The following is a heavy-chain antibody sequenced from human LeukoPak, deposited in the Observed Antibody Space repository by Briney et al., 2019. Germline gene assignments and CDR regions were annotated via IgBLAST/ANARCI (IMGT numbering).Heavy chain of an antibody. CDR2: ISSSSSYI. Sequence: GGSLRLSCAASGFTFSRYSMNWVRQAPGKGLEWVSSISSSSSYISYADSVKGRFTISRDNAKNSLSLQMNSLRAEDTAVYYSERGMYSGTTWYLAGSHYFDYWGQGALVTVSS. J-gene: IGHJ4*02. V-gene: IGHV3-21*01. CDR3: ERGMYSGTTWYLAGSHYFDY. CDR1: GFTFSRYS. D-gene: IGHD1-26*01.